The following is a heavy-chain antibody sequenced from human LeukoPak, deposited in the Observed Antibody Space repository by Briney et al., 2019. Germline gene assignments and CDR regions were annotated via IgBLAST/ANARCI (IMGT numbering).Heavy chain of an antibody. CDR1: GYTFTGYY. CDR3: AREGISPYYHMDV. CDR2: INPNSVGT. Sequence: GASVKVSCKASGYTFTGYYMHWVRQAPGQGLEWMGWINPNSVGTNYAQKFQGRVTMTRDTSTSTAYMELRSLRSDDTAVYYCAREGISPYYHMDVWGKGSTVTVSS. J-gene: IGHJ6*03. V-gene: IGHV1-2*02.